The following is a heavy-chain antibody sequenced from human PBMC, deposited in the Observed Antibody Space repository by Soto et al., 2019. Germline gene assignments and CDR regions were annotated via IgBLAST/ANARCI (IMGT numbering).Heavy chain of an antibody. CDR2: IIPIFGTA. D-gene: IGHD6-13*01. J-gene: IGHJ4*02. CDR3: ASSACIAAACRSYYFDY. CDR1: GGTFSSYA. V-gene: IGHV1-69*01. Sequence: QVQLVQSGAEVKKPGSSVKVSCKASGGTFSSYAISWVRQAPGQGLEWMGGIIPIFGTAKYAQKFQGRVTSTSYESTSTAYMELSRLRSEDTAVYYCASSACIAAACRSYYFDYWGQGTLVTVSS.